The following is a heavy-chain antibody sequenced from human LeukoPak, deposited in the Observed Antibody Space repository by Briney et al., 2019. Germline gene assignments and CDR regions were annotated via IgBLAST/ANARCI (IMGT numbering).Heavy chain of an antibody. CDR3: ARDNDLLWFGESYYYMDV. CDR1: GFTFSSYS. CDR2: ISISSSYI. J-gene: IGHJ6*03. Sequence: GGSLRLSSAPSGFTFSSYSMNSVRQAPGQGLKWFSSISISSSYIYYAGSVKGRFTISRDNAKISLYLQMNSLRAEDTAVYYCARDNDLLWFGESYYYMDVWGKGTTVTVSS. V-gene: IGHV3-21*01. D-gene: IGHD3-10*01.